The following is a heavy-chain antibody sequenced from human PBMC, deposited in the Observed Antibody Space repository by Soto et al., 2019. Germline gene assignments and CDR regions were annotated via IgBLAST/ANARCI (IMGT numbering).Heavy chain of an antibody. CDR3: ARVQKILKCLEQ. V-gene: IGHV4-31*03. D-gene: IGHD3-16*01. CDR2: IYYSVST. Sequence: SETLSLTCTVSGGSINSFFYYWSWIRQHPGKGLEWIGFIYYSVSTYYNPSLKSRLAISLDTSKNQFSLKLTSVTAADTAVYFCARVQKILKCLEQWGKGTMVNVSS. CDR1: GGSINSFFYY. J-gene: IGHJ4*02.